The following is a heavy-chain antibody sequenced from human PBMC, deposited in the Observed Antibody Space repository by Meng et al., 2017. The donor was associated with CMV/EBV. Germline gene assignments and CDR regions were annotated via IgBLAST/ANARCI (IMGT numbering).Heavy chain of an antibody. CDR1: GFAFQTYW. V-gene: IGHV3-74*01. CDR3: TRTREGAFDI. D-gene: IGHD3-10*01. Sequence: LSCAASGFAFQTYWMHWVRQAPGKGLEWVTRINSDGDNSIYADSVRGRFTLSRDNTKNTLYLQMNSLRAEDTAVYYCTRTREGAFDIWGQGTMVTVSS. J-gene: IGHJ3*02. CDR2: INSDGDNS.